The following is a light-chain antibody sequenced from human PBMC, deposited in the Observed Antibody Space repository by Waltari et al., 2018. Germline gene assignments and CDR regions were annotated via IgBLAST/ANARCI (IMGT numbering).Light chain of an antibody. CDR1: SSDVGGYNY. Sequence: QSALTQPRSVSGSPGQSVTISCTGTSSDVGGYNYVSWYQQHPGKAPKLMIYDVSKRPSGVPDRFSGSKSGNPASLTISGLQAEDEADYYCCSYAGIYTFSWVFGGGTKLTVL. CDR2: DVS. J-gene: IGLJ3*02. V-gene: IGLV2-11*01. CDR3: CSYAGIYTFSWV.